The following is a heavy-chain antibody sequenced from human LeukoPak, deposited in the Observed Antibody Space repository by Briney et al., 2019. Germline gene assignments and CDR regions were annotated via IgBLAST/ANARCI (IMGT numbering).Heavy chain of an antibody. J-gene: IGHJ4*02. Sequence: GGSLTLSCAVSGFTFSDYYMHWLRQATGRGWEGVTDMSYGGNSKYYADSVKGRFTISRDNSNNTLYLQMNSLRDDDTAVYYCARGNYYGSGSTLKFFYFDYWGQGALVTVSS. V-gene: IGHV3-30*03. CDR3: ARGNYYGSGSTLKFFYFDY. CDR1: GFTFSDYY. D-gene: IGHD3-10*01. CDR2: MSYGGNSK.